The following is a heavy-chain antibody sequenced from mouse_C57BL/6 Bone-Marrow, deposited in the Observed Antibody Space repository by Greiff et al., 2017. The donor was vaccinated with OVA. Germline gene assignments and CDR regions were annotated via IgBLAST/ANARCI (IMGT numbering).Heavy chain of an antibody. CDR1: GYTFTNYW. Sequence: QVQLQQSGAELVRPGTSVKMSCKASGYTFTNYWIGWAKQRPGQGLEWIGDIYPGGGYTNYNEKFKGKATLTADKSSSTAYMQFSSLTSEDSAIYYCATDSSGYWFAYWGQGTLVTVSA. D-gene: IGHD3-2*02. V-gene: IGHV1-63*01. J-gene: IGHJ3*01. CDR3: ATDSSGYWFAY. CDR2: IYPGGGYT.